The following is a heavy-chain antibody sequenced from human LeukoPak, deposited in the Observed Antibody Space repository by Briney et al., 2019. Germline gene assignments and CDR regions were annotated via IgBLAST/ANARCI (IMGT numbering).Heavy chain of an antibody. CDR3: ARHFTIFGVDLYYMDV. J-gene: IGHJ6*03. CDR1: GGSISSSSYY. D-gene: IGHD3-3*01. CDR2: IYYSGST. Sequence: SETLSLTCTVSGGSISSSSYYWGGIRQPPGKGLEGIGSIYYSGSTFYNPSLKSRVTISVDTSKKQFSLKLSSVTAADTAVYYCARHFTIFGVDLYYMDVWGKGTTVTASS. V-gene: IGHV4-39*01.